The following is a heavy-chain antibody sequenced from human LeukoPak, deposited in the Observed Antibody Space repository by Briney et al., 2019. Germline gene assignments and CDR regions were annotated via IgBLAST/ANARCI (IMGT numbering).Heavy chain of an antibody. V-gene: IGHV3-64*04. J-gene: IGHJ3*02. CDR3: AKNRRASDAFDI. Sequence: GGSLRLSCSASGFTFSSYAMHWVRQAPGKGLEYVSAISSNGGGTYYADSVKGRFTISRDNSKNTLYLQMNSLRAEDTAVYYCAKNRRASDAFDIWGQGTMVTVSS. CDR2: ISSNGGGT. D-gene: IGHD1-14*01. CDR1: GFTFSSYA.